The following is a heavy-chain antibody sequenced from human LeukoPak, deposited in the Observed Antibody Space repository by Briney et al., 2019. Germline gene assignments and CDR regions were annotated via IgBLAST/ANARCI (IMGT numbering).Heavy chain of an antibody. CDR1: GGSFSDYY. CDR2: INHSGST. CDR3: AREGVGNY. Sequence: SETLSLTCVVYGGSFSDYYWSWIRQPPGKGLEWIGEINHSGSTNYNPSLKSRVTISVDTSKNQFSLKLSSVTAADTAVYYCAREGVGNYWGQGTLVTVSS. J-gene: IGHJ4*02. V-gene: IGHV4-34*01. D-gene: IGHD7-27*01.